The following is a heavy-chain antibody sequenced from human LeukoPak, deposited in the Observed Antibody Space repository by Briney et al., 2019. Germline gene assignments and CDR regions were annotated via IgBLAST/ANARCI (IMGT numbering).Heavy chain of an antibody. Sequence: GGSLRLSSAASGFTFSSYSMNWVRQAPGKGLEWVSSISSSSSHINYADSVRGRFTISRDNAKNSLYLQMKSVRAEDTAVYYCARGLTTVTPLAGYWGQGTLVTVSS. CDR3: ARGLTTVTPLAGY. J-gene: IGHJ4*02. D-gene: IGHD4-17*01. V-gene: IGHV3-21*01. CDR2: ISSSSSHI. CDR1: GFTFSSYS.